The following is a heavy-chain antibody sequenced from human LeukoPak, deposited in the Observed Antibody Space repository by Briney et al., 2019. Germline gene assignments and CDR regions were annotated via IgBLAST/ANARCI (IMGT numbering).Heavy chain of an antibody. CDR1: GFTFSSYS. J-gene: IGHJ3*02. CDR2: IGYSSSYI. D-gene: IGHD3-10*01. Sequence: GGSLRLSCAASGFTFSSYSMNWVRQAPGKGLEWVLSIGYSSSYIYYADSVKGRFTISRDNAKNTLYLQMNSLRAEDTAVYYCARDAERIRATDGFDIWGQGTMVTVSS. CDR3: ARDAERIRATDGFDI. V-gene: IGHV3-21*01.